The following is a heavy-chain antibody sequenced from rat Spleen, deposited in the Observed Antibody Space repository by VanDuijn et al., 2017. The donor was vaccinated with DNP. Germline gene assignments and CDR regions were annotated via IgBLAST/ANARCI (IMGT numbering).Heavy chain of an antibody. D-gene: IGHD1-4*01. CDR1: GFTFSDYY. V-gene: IGHV5-22*01. J-gene: IGHJ2*01. CDR3: ARRTTTDY. CDR2: ISYEGSST. Sequence: EVQLVESGGGLVQPGRSLKLSCAASGFTFSDYYMAWVRQAPKKGLEWVASISYEGSSTYYGDSVKGRFTISRDNAKSTLYLQMNSLRSEDTATYYCARRTTTDYWGQGVMVTVSS.